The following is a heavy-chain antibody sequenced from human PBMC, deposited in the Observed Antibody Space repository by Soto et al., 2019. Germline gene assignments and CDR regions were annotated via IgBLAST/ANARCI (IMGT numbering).Heavy chain of an antibody. CDR3: AGDLAKGGGSAGFDS. V-gene: IGHV1-2*02. Sequence: GXPVKVACNAAGYPFTVYYVHWVRQAPGQGLEWMGWINPKSGGTMYPQKFQGRVTMTWDTSISTAYMALTRLRSDDTAVYYCAGDLAKGGGSAGFDSWGQGTLVTVSA. CDR1: GYPFTVYY. J-gene: IGHJ4*02. D-gene: IGHD1-26*01. CDR2: INPKSGGT.